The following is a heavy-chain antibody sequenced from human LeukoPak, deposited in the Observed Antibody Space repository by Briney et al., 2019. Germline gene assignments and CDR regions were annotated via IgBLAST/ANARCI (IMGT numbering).Heavy chain of an antibody. CDR1: GDSLSSNSAS. CDR2: TYYRSKLFN. D-gene: IGHD1-26*01. CDR3: ARGSTALFDF. V-gene: IGHV6-1*01. J-gene: IGHJ4*02. Sequence: SQTLSLTCVISGDSLSSNSASWNWIRQSPSRGLEWLGRTYYRSKLFNDYAVTVKSRLTINPDTSKNQFSLQLNSVTPEDTAIYYCARGSTALFDFWGQGTLVTVSS.